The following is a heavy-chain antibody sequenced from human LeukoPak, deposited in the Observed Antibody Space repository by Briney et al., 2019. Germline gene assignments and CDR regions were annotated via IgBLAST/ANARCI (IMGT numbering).Heavy chain of an antibody. CDR2: IYTSGST. V-gene: IGHV4-4*07. J-gene: IGHJ4*02. CDR3: TTYYYDSTSDFGY. CDR1: GGSISSYY. D-gene: IGHD3-22*01. Sequence: PSETLSLTCTVSGGSISSYYWSWIRQPAGKGLEWIGRIYTSGSTNYNPSLKSRVTMSVDTSKNQFSLKLSSVTAEDTAVYYCTTYYYDSTSDFGYWGQGTLVTVSS.